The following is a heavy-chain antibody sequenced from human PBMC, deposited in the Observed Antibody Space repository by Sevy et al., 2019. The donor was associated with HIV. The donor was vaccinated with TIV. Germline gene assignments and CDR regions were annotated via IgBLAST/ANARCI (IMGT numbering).Heavy chain of an antibody. J-gene: IGHJ4*02. V-gene: IGHV3-23*01. CDR1: GFTFSSFA. Sequence: GGSLRLSCAASGFTFSSFAMSWVRQAPGKGLEWVSLISGGGGSTYYADSVKGRLTISRDTSKNTRYLQMSSLRAEDTALYYCARDSSGNYYYFDYWGQGTPVTVSS. D-gene: IGHD1-26*01. CDR2: ISGGGGST. CDR3: ARDSSGNYYYFDY.